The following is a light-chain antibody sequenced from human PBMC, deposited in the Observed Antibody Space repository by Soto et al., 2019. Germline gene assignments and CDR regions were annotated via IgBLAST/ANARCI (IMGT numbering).Light chain of an antibody. CDR2: AAS. J-gene: IGKJ5*01. CDR3: QQSYSTIT. V-gene: IGKV1-39*01. Sequence: DIQMTQSPSSVSPSVGHRVTTPCRASQSISSYLNWYQQKPGKAPKLLIYAASSLQSGVTSRFSGSGSGTDFTLTISSLQPEDFATYYCQQSYSTITLGQGPRLEI. CDR1: QSISSY.